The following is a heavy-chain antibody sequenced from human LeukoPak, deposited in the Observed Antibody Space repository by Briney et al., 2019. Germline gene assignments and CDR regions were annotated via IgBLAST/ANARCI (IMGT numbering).Heavy chain of an antibody. D-gene: IGHD3-10*01. J-gene: IGHJ6*03. V-gene: IGHV4-38-2*01. CDR2: IYHSGST. CDR3: ARNYGSGSYGYYYYYMDV. CDR1: GYSISSGYY. Sequence: SETLSLTCAASGYSISSGYYWGWIRQPPGKGLEWIGSIYHSGSTYYNPSLKSRVTISVDTSKNQFSLKLSSVTAADTAVYYCARNYGSGSYGYYYYYMDVWGKGTTVTVSS.